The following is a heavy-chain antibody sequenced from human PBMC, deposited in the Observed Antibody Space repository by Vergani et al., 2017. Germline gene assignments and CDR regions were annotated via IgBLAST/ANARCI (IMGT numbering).Heavy chain of an antibody. J-gene: IGHJ6*02. CDR1: GFTFDDYA. V-gene: IGHV3-9*01. D-gene: IGHD2-15*01. CDR3: ANDKADCSGGSCYYYYYCMDV. CDR2: ISWNSGSI. Sequence: EVQLVESGGGLVQPGRSLRLSCAASGFTFDDYAMHWVRQAPGKGLEWVSGISWNSGSIGYAASVKGRITISRDNAKNSLYLQMNSLRAEDTALYYCANDKADCSGGSCYYYYYCMDVWGQGTTVTVSS.